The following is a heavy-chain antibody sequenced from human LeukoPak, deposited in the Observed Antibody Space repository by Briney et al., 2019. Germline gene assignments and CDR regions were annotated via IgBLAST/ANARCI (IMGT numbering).Heavy chain of an antibody. CDR1: GYTFTGYY. Sequence: GASVKVSCKASGYTFTGYYMHWVRQAPGQGLEWMGWINPNGGGTNYAQKFQGRVTMTRDTSISTAYMELSRLRSDDTAVYYCARVVVPAAAIADAFDIWGQGTMVTVSS. CDR2: INPNGGGT. CDR3: ARVVVPAAAIADAFDI. D-gene: IGHD2-2*01. J-gene: IGHJ3*02. V-gene: IGHV1-2*02.